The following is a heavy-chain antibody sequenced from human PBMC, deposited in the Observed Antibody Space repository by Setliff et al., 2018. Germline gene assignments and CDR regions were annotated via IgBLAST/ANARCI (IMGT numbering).Heavy chain of an antibody. CDR3: AKYRYYGSGTIINYFDY. CDR2: ITSSSSTI. J-gene: IGHJ4*02. V-gene: IGHV3-48*01. Sequence: GGSLRLSCAASGFAFSTYRMNWVRQAPGKGLEWVSYITSSSSTIDYADSVKGRFTISRDDAKNTLYLQMNSLRAEDTAVYYCAKYRYYGSGTIINYFDYWGQGTLVTVSS. D-gene: IGHD3-10*01. CDR1: GFAFSTYR.